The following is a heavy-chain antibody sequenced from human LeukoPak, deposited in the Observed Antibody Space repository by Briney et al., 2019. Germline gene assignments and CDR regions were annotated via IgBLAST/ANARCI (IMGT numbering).Heavy chain of an antibody. J-gene: IGHJ4*02. CDR1: GFTFSSYA. CDR3: ARDGGDGGARDLQIDY. CDR2: ISYDGSNK. V-gene: IGHV3-30*04. D-gene: IGHD1-26*01. Sequence: HPGGSLRLSCAASGFTFSSYAMHWVRQAPGKGLEWVAVISYDGSNKYYADSVKGRFTISRDNSKNTLYLQMNSLRAEDTAVYYCARDGGDGGARDLQIDYWGQGTLVTVSS.